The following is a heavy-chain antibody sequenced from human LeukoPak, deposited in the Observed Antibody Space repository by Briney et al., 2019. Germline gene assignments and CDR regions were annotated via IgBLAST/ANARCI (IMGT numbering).Heavy chain of an antibody. CDR3: ARARGSGGSCYDCFDY. D-gene: IGHD2-15*01. V-gene: IGHV1-3*01. Sequence: ASVKVSCKASRYTFTSYAMHWVRQAPGQRLEWMGWINAGNGNTKYSQKFQGRVTITRDTSASTAYMELSSLRSEDTAVYYCARARGSGGSCYDCFDYWGQGTLVTVSS. CDR1: RYTFTSYA. CDR2: INAGNGNT. J-gene: IGHJ4*02.